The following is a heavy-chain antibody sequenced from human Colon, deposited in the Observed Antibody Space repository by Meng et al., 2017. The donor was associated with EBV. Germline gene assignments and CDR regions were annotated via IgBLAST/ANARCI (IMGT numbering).Heavy chain of an antibody. J-gene: IGHJ4*02. CDR1: GGSLDNSDSF. CDR3: ARHVYGDSYGF. CDR2: VRYSGTA. V-gene: IGHV4-39*01. D-gene: IGHD4-17*01. Sequence: LPLQESGPGLVKPSETLSLSCTVSGGSLDNSDSFGDWIRQPPGKGLEWIGSVRYSGTAYYNPSLTSRVTISVDTSKNQFSLNLSSLTAADTAVYHCARHVYGDSYGFWGQGTLVTVSS.